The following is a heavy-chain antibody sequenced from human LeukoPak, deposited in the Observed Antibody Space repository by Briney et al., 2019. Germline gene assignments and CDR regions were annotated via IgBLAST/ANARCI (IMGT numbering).Heavy chain of an antibody. J-gene: IGHJ6*02. D-gene: IGHD1-26*01. CDR2: ISAYNGNT. V-gene: IGHV1-18*01. CDR3: ARDRSYIVGATSFYYYYGMDV. CDR1: GYTFTSYG. Sequence: ASVKVSCKASGYTFTSYGISWVRQAPGQGLEWMGWISAYNGNTNYAQKLQSRVTMTTDTSTSTAYMELRSLRSDDTAVYYCARDRSYIVGATSFYYYYGMDVWGQGTTVTVSS.